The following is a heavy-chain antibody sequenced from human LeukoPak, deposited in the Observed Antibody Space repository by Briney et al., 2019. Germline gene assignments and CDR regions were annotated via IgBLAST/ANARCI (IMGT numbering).Heavy chain of an antibody. D-gene: IGHD3-22*01. CDR3: ASLHQYYYDSSGYYSTPGGDAFDI. Sequence: SDTLSLTCAVYGGSFSGYYWSWIRQPPGKGLEWIGEINHSGSTNYNPSLKSRVTISVDTSKNQFSLKLSSVTAADTAVYYCASLHQYYYDSSGYYSTPGGDAFDIWGQGTMVTVSS. V-gene: IGHV4-34*01. CDR1: GGSFSGYY. J-gene: IGHJ3*02. CDR2: INHSGST.